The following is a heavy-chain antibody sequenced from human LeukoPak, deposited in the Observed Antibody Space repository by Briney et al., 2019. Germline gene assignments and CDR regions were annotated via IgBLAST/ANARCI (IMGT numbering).Heavy chain of an antibody. CDR3: ARDGHAYGRGSPHY. CDR2: ISSSGSTK. D-gene: IGHD3-10*01. J-gene: IGHJ4*02. V-gene: IGHV3-11*01. Sequence: GGSLRLSCAASGFTFSDYYMSWIRQAPGKGLEWVSYISSSGSTKYYADSVKGRFTISMDNAKNSYLQMNSLRAEDTAVYYCARDGHAYGRGSPHYWGQGTLVTVSS. CDR1: GFTFSDYY.